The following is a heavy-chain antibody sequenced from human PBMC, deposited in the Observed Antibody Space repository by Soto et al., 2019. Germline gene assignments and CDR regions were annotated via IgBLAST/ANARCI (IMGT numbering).Heavy chain of an antibody. V-gene: IGHV1-3*01. CDR2: INAGNGNT. D-gene: IGHD6-13*01. J-gene: IGHJ5*02. CDR3: AGDRWSGGSSGVHNWFDP. CDR1: GYTFTSYA. Sequence: QVQLVQSGAEVKKPGASVKVSCKASGYTFTSYAMHWVRQAPGQRLEWMGWINAGNGNTKYSQKFQGRVTMTRDTSASTDYMELSSLRSEDTAVYYCAGDRWSGGSSGVHNWFDPWGQGTLVTVSS.